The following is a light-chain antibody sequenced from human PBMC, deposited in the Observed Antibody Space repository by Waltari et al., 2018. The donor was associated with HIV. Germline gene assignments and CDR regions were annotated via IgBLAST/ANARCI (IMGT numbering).Light chain of an antibody. CDR3: CSYAGSSYV. Sequence: QSALTQPRSVSGSPGQSVTISCTGSASDVGGYPYVSWYQQQPGKAPTLLIYDVNKRPSGVPDRFSGSKSGNTASLTISGLQTEDEADYYCCSYAGSSYVFGTETKVTVL. CDR2: DVN. V-gene: IGLV2-11*01. J-gene: IGLJ1*01. CDR1: ASDVGGYPY.